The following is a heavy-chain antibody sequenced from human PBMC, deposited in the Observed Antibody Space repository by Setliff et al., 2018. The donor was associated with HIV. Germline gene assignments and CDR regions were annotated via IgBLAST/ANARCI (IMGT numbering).Heavy chain of an antibody. CDR1: GGPSTDHY. CDR2: IHHTGYI. Sequence: SETLSLTCAVYGGPSTDHYWNWIRQSPGMGLEWIAEIHHTGYINYNPSLRSRVRVSRDMSSNQFSLRLSSVTAAAAAVYYCAAFFVTPMTTQDFWGQGTLVTVSS. D-gene: IGHD4-4*01. V-gene: IGHV4-34*01. CDR3: AAFFVTPMTTQDF. J-gene: IGHJ4*02.